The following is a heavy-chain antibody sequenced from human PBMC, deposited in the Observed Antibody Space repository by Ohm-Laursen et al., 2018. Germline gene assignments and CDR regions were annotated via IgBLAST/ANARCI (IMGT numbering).Heavy chain of an antibody. J-gene: IGHJ4*02. V-gene: IGHV3-23*01. CDR2: IGGSGGSP. CDR1: GFTFSNYA. CDR3: AKTHYYDTTDYYYFDY. D-gene: IGHD3-22*01. Sequence: SLRLSCAASGFTFSNYAMCWVRQAPGKGLEWVSHIGGSGGSPSYADSVKGRFTISRDNSKNTLFPQMNSLRAEDTAVYYCAKTHYYDTTDYYYFDYWGQGTLVTVSS.